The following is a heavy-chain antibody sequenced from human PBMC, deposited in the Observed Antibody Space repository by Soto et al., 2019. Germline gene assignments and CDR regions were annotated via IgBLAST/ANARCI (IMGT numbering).Heavy chain of an antibody. CDR3: ARVARDGSFDY. CDR2: ISSNGGST. D-gene: IGHD3-10*01. J-gene: IGHJ4*02. CDR1: GFTFSSYA. V-gene: IGHV3-64*01. Sequence: EVQLVESGGGLVQPGGSLRLSCAASGFTFSSYAMQWVRQAPGKGLEYVSAISSNGGSTYYANSVKGRFTISRDNSKNTLYLQMGSLRAEDMAVYYCARVARDGSFDYWGQGTLVTVSS.